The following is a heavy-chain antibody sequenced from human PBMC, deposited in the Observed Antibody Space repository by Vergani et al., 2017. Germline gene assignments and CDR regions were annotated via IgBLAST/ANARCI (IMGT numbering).Heavy chain of an antibody. J-gene: IGHJ4*02. CDR3: ARRYGSGSYPDY. Sequence: QVQLQESGPGLVKPSETLSLTCTVSGGSISSYYWSWIRQPPGKGLEWIGYIYYSGSTNYNPSLKSRVTISVDTSKNQFSLKLSSVTAADTAMYYCARRYGSGSYPDYWGQGTLVTVSS. D-gene: IGHD3-10*01. CDR1: GGSISSYY. V-gene: IGHV4-59*01. CDR2: IYYSGST.